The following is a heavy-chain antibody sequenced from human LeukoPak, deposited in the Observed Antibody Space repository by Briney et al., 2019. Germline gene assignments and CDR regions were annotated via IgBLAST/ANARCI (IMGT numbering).Heavy chain of an antibody. CDR2: IYYSGST. V-gene: IGHV4-39*01. CDR3: ARRRSSSVDY. Sequence: PSETLSLTCTVSGGSISSYYWGWIRQPPGKGLEWIGSIYYSGSTYYNPSLKSRVTISVDASKNQFSLKLSSVTAADTAVYYCARRRSSSVDYWGQGTLVTVSS. CDR1: GGSISSYY. D-gene: IGHD6-13*01. J-gene: IGHJ4*02.